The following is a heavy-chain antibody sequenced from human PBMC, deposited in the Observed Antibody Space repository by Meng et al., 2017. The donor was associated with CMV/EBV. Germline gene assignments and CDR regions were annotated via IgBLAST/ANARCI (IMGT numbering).Heavy chain of an antibody. Sequence: ASVKVSCKASGHTFTGSYMHWVRQAPGQGLEWMGWINPNSGGTNYAQKLQGRVTMTRDTSISTAYMELSRLRSDDTAVYYCARGGRRIAAVNNWFDPWGQGTLVTVSS. CDR2: INPNSGGT. CDR1: GHTFTGSY. CDR3: ARGGRRIAAVNNWFDP. D-gene: IGHD6-13*01. V-gene: IGHV1-2*02. J-gene: IGHJ5*02.